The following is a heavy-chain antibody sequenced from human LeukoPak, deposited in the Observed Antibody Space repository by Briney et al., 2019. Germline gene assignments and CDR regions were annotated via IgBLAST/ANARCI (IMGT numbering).Heavy chain of an antibody. CDR2: IIPIFGTA. CDR1: GGTFSSYA. Sequence: SVKVSCKASGGTFSSYAISWVRQAPGQGLEWMGGIIPIFGTANYAQKFQGRVTITADESTSTAYMELSSLRAEDTAVYYCAKDRGGWCFDYWGQGTLVTVSS. CDR3: AKDRGGWCFDY. V-gene: IGHV1-69*13. D-gene: IGHD6-19*01. J-gene: IGHJ4*02.